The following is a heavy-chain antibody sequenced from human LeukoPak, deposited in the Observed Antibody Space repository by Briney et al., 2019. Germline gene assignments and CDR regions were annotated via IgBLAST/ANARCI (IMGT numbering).Heavy chain of an antibody. Sequence: ASVKVSCKASGGTFSSYAITWVRQAPGQGLEWMGWISAYTGNTNYAQNFQGRVTVTTDTSTSTAYMELRSLRSDDTAVYYCARWYDSSGYYEGDWLDPWGQGTLVTVSS. J-gene: IGHJ5*02. D-gene: IGHD3-22*01. CDR2: ISAYTGNT. CDR3: ARWYDSSGYYEGDWLDP. V-gene: IGHV1-18*01. CDR1: GGTFSSYA.